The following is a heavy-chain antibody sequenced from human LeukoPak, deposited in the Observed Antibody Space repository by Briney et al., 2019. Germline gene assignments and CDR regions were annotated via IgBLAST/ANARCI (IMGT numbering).Heavy chain of an antibody. V-gene: IGHV3-30-3*01. Sequence: GGSLRLSCAASGFTFSSYAMHWVRQAPGKGLEWVAVISYDGSNKYYADSVKGRFTISRDNSKNTLYLQMNSLRAEDTAVYYCARAGRFLEWLFPFLDYWGQGTLVTVFS. J-gene: IGHJ4*02. CDR3: ARAGRFLEWLFPFLDY. CDR1: GFTFSSYA. CDR2: ISYDGSNK. D-gene: IGHD3-3*01.